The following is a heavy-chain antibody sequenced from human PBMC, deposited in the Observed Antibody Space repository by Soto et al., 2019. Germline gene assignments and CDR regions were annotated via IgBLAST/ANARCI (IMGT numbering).Heavy chain of an antibody. J-gene: IGHJ4*02. V-gene: IGHV3-30*18. Sequence: QVQLVESGGGVVQPGRSLRLSCAASGFTFSSYGIHWVRQAPGKGLEWVAVISYDGSNKYYADSVKGRLTISRDNSKNTLYLQMNSLRAEDTAVYYCAKGAYAVVAASYFDYWGQGTLVTVSS. CDR1: GFTFSSYG. CDR2: ISYDGSNK. D-gene: IGHD2-15*01. CDR3: AKGAYAVVAASYFDY.